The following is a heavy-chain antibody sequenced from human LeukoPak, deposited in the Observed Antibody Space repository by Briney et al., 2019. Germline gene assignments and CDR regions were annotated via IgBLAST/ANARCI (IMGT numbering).Heavy chain of an antibody. Sequence: PGGSLRLSCAASGFTFRSYNMNWVRQAPGKGLEWVSYITGGSTTIYYADSVKGRFTISRDNAKNSLYLQMNSLRAEDTAVYYCASFYYNLGYGGFDIWGQGTMVTVSS. CDR1: GFTFRSYN. D-gene: IGHD5-12*01. V-gene: IGHV3-48*01. CDR3: ASFYYNLGYGGFDI. CDR2: ITGGSTTI. J-gene: IGHJ3*02.